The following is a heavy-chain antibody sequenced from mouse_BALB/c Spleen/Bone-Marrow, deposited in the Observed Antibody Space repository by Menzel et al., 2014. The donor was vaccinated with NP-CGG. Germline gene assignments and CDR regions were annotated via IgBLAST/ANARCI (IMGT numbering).Heavy chain of an antibody. Sequence: EVHLVESGGGLVQPGGSLELSCAASGFTFSNYGMSWVRQTPDKRLEFVATINTNGGEIYYPDSVKGRFTISRDNAKNTLYLQMRSLKSEDTAMYYCARGDDYVSWFAYWGQGTLVTVSA. CDR2: INTNGGEI. CDR1: GFTFSNYG. CDR3: ARGDDYVSWFAY. D-gene: IGHD2-4*01. V-gene: IGHV5-6-3*01. J-gene: IGHJ3*01.